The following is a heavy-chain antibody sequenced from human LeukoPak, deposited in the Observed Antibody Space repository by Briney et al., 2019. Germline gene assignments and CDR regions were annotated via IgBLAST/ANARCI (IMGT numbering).Heavy chain of an antibody. CDR2: IWYDGSNK. CDR1: GFNFSTYG. D-gene: IGHD5-18*01. CDR3: ARGRGYSYGSFSPWYFDL. J-gene: IGHJ2*01. Sequence: PGRSLRLSCAASGFNFSTYGMHWVRQAPGKGLEWVAVIWYDGSNKYYADSVKGRFTIARGNSKNTLYLQMNSLRAEDTAVYYCARGRGYSYGSFSPWYFDLWGRGTLVTVSS. V-gene: IGHV3-33*08.